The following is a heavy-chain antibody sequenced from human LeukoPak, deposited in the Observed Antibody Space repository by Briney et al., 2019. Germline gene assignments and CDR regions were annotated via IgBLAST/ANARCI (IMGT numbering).Heavy chain of an antibody. CDR1: GFTFSSYE. J-gene: IGHJ4*02. D-gene: IGHD3-10*01. V-gene: IGHV3-48*03. Sequence: PGGSLRLSCAASGFTFSSYEMNWVRQAPGKGLEWVSYISSSGSTMYYADSVKGRFTISRDNAKNSLYLQMNSLRAEDTALYYCAKDIDGSGSYATFDYWGQGTLVTVSS. CDR3: AKDIDGSGSYATFDY. CDR2: ISSSGSTM.